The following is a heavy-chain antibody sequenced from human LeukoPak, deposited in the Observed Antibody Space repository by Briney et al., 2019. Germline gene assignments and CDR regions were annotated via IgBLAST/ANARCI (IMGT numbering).Heavy chain of an antibody. CDR3: ARPYGVDYWYFDL. CDR1: GGSISSSSYY. D-gene: IGHD4-17*01. J-gene: IGHJ2*01. Sequence: SETLSLTCTVSGGSISSSSYYWGWIRQPPGKGLEWIGSIYYSGSTYYNPSLKSRVTISVDTSKNQLSLKLSSVTAADTAVYYCARPYGVDYWYFDLWGRGTLVTVSS. CDR2: IYYSGST. V-gene: IGHV4-39*01.